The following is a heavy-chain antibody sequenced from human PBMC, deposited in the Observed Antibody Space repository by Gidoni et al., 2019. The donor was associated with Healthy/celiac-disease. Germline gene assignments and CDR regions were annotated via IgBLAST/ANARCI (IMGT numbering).Heavy chain of an antibody. CDR1: GFTFISYS. CDR2: ISSSSSYI. Sequence: EVQLVESGGGLVKPVGSLRLSCAASGFTFISYSMNWVRQAPGKGLEWVSSISSSSSYIYYADSVKGRFTISRDNAKNSLYLQMNSLRAEDTAVYYCARVAAGVGATDYWGQGTLVTVSS. D-gene: IGHD1-26*01. CDR3: ARVAAGVGATDY. V-gene: IGHV3-21*01. J-gene: IGHJ4*02.